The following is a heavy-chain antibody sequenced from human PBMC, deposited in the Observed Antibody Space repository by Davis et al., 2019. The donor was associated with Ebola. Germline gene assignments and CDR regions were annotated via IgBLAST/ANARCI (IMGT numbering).Heavy chain of an antibody. CDR2: INTNTGNP. CDR3: ARSSSYSDY. V-gene: IGHV7-4-1*02. J-gene: IGHJ4*02. CDR1: GYTFTSYD. D-gene: IGHD2-2*01. Sequence: ASVKVSCKASGYTFTSYDINWVRQATGQGLEWMGWINTNTGNPTYAQGFTGRFVFSLDISVTTAYLQISSLETEDTAVYYCARSSSYSDYWGQGTLVTVSS.